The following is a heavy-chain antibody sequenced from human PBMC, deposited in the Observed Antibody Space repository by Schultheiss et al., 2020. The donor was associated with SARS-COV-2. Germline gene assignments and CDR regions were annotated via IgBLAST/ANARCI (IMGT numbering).Heavy chain of an antibody. D-gene: IGHD1-26*01. Sequence: GGSLRLSCAASGFTFSNAWMSWVRQAPGKGLEWVSAISGSGGSTYYADSVKGRFTISRDNSKNTLYLQMNSLRAEDTAVYYCAHHEWELLPFDYWGQGTLVTISS. CDR1: GFTFSNAW. J-gene: IGHJ4*02. CDR2: ISGSGGST. CDR3: AHHEWELLPFDY. V-gene: IGHV3-23*01.